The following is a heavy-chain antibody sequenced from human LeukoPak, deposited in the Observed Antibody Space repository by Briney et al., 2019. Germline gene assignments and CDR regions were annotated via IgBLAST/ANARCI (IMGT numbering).Heavy chain of an antibody. V-gene: IGHV4-34*01. CDR2: INHSGST. J-gene: IGHJ4*02. D-gene: IGHD3-22*01. CDR1: GGSFSGYY. CDR3: ARHVRYDSSGQRFFDY. Sequence: SETLSLTCGGYGGSFSGYYWSWILQPPGNGLEWIGEINHSGSTNYNPSLKSRVTISVDTSKNQFSLKLSSVTAADTAVYYCARHVRYDSSGQRFFDYWGQGTLVTVSS.